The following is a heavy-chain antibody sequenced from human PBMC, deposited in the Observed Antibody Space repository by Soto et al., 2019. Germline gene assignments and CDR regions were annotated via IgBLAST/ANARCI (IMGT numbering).Heavy chain of an antibody. CDR2: ISYDSTKT. D-gene: IGHD1-26*01. V-gene: IGHV3-30*03. Sequence: RRLSCAASGFTFNSYGMHWVRQGPGNGLEWVAFISYDSTKTYYADSVKGRFTISRDNSNSALYVQMNSLTGEDTAVYYCARTRSAWSDFHYYSLDVWGQGTTVTVSS. J-gene: IGHJ6*02. CDR1: GFTFNSYG. CDR3: ARTRSAWSDFHYYSLDV.